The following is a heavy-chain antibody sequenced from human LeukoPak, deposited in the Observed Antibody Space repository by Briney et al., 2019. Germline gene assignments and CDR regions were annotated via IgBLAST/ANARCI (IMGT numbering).Heavy chain of an antibody. CDR3: ATVAVIRGVTYFDY. V-gene: IGHV4-59*01. Sequence: SETLSLTCTVSGASITNYYWSWIRQPPGKGLEWIAYPFYSGSTDYNPSLESRVTISVDTSKNQFSLKLRSVTAADTAVYYCATVAVIRGVTYFDYWGQGTLVTVSS. CDR1: GASITNYY. J-gene: IGHJ4*02. D-gene: IGHD3-10*01. CDR2: PFYSGST.